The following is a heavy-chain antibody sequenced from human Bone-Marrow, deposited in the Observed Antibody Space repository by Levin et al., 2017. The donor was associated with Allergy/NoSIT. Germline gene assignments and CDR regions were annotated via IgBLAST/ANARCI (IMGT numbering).Heavy chain of an antibody. J-gene: IGHJ2*01. CDR2: IESYGSST. CDR3: ARDPGTNAHDWYFDL. CDR1: GFTFSSYR. V-gene: IGHV3-74*01. Sequence: GESLKISCAASGFTFSSYRMHWVRQAPGKGLVWVSRIESYGSSTNYVDSVKGRFTISRDNAKNTVYQQMNSLRAEDTAVYYCARDPGTNAHDWYFDLWGRGTLVTVSS.